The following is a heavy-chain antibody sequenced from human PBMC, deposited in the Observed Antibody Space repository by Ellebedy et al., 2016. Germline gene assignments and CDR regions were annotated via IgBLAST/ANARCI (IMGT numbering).Heavy chain of an antibody. CDR1: GFTFSSYA. CDR2: ISGSGGST. CDR3: ARDLLEVTMKWYFDL. D-gene: IGHD4-17*01. J-gene: IGHJ2*01. V-gene: IGHV3-23*01. Sequence: GDSLKISCAASGFTFSSYAMSWVRQAPGKGLEWVSAISGSGGSTYYADSVKGRFTISRDNAKNSLYLQMNSLRAEDTAVYYCARDLLEVTMKWYFDLWGRGTLVTVSS.